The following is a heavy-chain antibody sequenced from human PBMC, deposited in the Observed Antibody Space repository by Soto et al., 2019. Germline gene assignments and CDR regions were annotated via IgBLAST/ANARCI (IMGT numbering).Heavy chain of an antibody. Sequence: QITLKESGPTLVKPTQTLTLTCTFSGFSLTTSGVGVGWIRQPPGKTLEWLELIYWDDDKRYSPSLRSSLTIPEDTTRNQLGLTMPNVDQVHTDTYYCTRNPGRHRLDYWGQETLVTVSS. CDR1: GFSLTTSGVG. CDR3: TRNPGRHRLDY. V-gene: IGHV2-5*02. J-gene: IGHJ4*02. D-gene: IGHD5-12*01. CDR2: IYWDDDK.